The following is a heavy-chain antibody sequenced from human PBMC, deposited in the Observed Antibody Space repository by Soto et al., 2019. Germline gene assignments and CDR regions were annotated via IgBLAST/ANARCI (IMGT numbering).Heavy chain of an antibody. CDR3: AKAIDSSGWQNFDY. Sequence: RGSLRLSCAASGFTFIAYAMHWVRQAPGKGLEWVAMISYDGKNKYYADSVKGRLTISRDNSKSTVSLQMNSLTAEDTAVYYCAKAIDSSGWQNFDYWGQGTLVTVSS. CDR1: GFTFIAYA. CDR2: ISYDGKNK. J-gene: IGHJ4*02. V-gene: IGHV3-30*18. D-gene: IGHD6-19*01.